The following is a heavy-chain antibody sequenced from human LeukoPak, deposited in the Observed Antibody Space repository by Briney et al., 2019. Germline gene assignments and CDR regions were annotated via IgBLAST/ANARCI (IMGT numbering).Heavy chain of an antibody. J-gene: IGHJ3*02. D-gene: IGHD3-22*01. Sequence: GGSLRLSCAASGFTFSNAWMSWVRQAPGKGLEWVGRIKSKTDGGTTDYAAPVKGRFTISKDDSKNTLYLQMNSLKTEDTAVYYCTTHMIVVVRSEDAFDIWGQGTMVTVSS. V-gene: IGHV3-15*01. CDR1: GFTFSNAW. CDR2: IKSKTDGGTT. CDR3: TTHMIVVVRSEDAFDI.